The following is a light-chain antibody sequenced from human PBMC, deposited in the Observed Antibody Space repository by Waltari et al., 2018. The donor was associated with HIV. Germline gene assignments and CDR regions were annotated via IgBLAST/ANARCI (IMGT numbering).Light chain of an antibody. J-gene: IGKJ2*01. V-gene: IGKV4-1*01. CDR3: QQYYTTPHT. CDR1: QNILYSSNNKNY. Sequence: DIVMTQSPDSLAVSLGERATLNCTSSQNILYSSNNKNYLAWYQQKPGQPPKLLIYWASTREFGVPDRFSGSGSGTDFTLTVSSLQAEDVAVYYCQQYYTTPHTFGQGTNLEIK. CDR2: WAS.